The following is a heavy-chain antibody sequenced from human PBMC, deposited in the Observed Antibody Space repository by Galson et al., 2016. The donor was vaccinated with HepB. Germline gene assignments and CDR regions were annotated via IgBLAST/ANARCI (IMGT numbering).Heavy chain of an antibody. Sequence: SVKVSCKASGGTFSSYTLSWVRQAPGQGLEWMGGIIPIFGSANYAQKFQDRVTITADKSTSTAYMELSSLRSEDTAVYYCASSRENWNYVFNYWGQGTLVIVSS. V-gene: IGHV1-69*06. D-gene: IGHD1-7*01. J-gene: IGHJ4*02. CDR1: GGTFSSYT. CDR3: ASSRENWNYVFNY. CDR2: IIPIFGSA.